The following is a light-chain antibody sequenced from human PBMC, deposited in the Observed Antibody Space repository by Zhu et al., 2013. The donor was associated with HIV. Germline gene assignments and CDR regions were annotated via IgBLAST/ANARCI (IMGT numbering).Light chain of an antibody. J-gene: IGLJ1*01. Sequence: SYGLTQPPSVSVAPGKTASITCGGNNIGSKSVHWYQQKPGQAPVLVIFDDSDRPSGVPYRFSGSKSGNTASLTVSGLQADDEADYYCNSYAGSTNNVYVFGTGTKVTVL. CDR1: NIGSKS. CDR2: DDS. V-gene: IGLV3-21*01. CDR3: NSYAGSTNNVYV.